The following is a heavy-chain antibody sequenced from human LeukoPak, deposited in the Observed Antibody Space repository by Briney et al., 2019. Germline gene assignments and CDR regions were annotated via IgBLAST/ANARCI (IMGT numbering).Heavy chain of an antibody. Sequence: PGGSLRLSCAASGFTFSGSAMHWVRQASGKGLEWVGRIRSKANSYATAYAASVKGRFTISRDDSKNTLYLQMNSLRAEDTAVYYCAKGSSGSSHHFDYWGQGTLVTVSS. J-gene: IGHJ4*02. CDR3: AKGSSGSSHHFDY. V-gene: IGHV3-73*01. CDR1: GFTFSGSA. D-gene: IGHD1-26*01. CDR2: IRSKANSYAT.